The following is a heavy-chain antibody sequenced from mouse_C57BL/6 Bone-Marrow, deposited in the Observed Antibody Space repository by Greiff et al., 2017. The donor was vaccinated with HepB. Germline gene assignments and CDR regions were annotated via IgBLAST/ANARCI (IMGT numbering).Heavy chain of an antibody. V-gene: IGHV5-9*01. J-gene: IGHJ1*03. CDR1: GFTFSSYT. CDR3: ARSTTVVATRYFDV. Sequence: DVMLVESGGGLVKPGGSLKLPCAASGFTFSSYTMSWVRQTPEKRLEWVATISGGGGNTYYPDSVKGRFTISRDNAKNTRYLQMSSLRSEDTALYYCARSTTVVATRYFDVWGTGTTVTVPS. D-gene: IGHD1-1*01. CDR2: ISGGGGNT.